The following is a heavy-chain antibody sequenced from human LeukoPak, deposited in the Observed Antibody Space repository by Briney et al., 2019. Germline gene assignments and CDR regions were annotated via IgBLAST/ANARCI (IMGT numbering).Heavy chain of an antibody. Sequence: PGGSLRLSCAASGFTFSNAWMSWVRQAPGKGLEWVGRINTKTDGGTTDYAAPVKGRFTISRDDSKNTLYLQMNSLKTEDTAIYYCSKSSGWSNYAFDIWGQGTMVTVSS. V-gene: IGHV3-15*01. CDR2: INTKTDGGTT. D-gene: IGHD6-19*01. CDR1: GFTFSNAW. J-gene: IGHJ3*02. CDR3: SKSSGWSNYAFDI.